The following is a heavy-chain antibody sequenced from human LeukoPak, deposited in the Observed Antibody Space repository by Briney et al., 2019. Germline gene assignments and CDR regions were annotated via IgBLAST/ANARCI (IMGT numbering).Heavy chain of an antibody. CDR1: GGTFSSYA. Sequence: GASVEVSCKAPGGTFSSYAICSVRQAPGQGLGWMGGIIPIFGTAKYAQKFQGRVTITTDESKSTAYMELSSLRSEDTAVYYCARDPNGDYIGAFDMWGPGTMVTVSS. D-gene: IGHD4-17*01. CDR2: IIPIFGTA. CDR3: ARDPNGDYIGAFDM. J-gene: IGHJ3*02. V-gene: IGHV1-69*05.